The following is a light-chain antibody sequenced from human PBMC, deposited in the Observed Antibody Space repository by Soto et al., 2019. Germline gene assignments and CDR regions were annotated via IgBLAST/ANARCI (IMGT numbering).Light chain of an antibody. V-gene: IGLV2-11*01. J-gene: IGLJ3*02. CDR2: DVS. CDR3: CSYAGSYTFGV. CDR1: SSDVGGYNY. Sequence: QSALTQPRSVSGSPGQSVTISCTGTSSDVGGYNYVSWYQQHPGKAPKLMIYDVSKRPSGVPDRSSGSKSGNTASLTISGLQAEDEADYYCCSYAGSYTFGVFGGGTKLTVL.